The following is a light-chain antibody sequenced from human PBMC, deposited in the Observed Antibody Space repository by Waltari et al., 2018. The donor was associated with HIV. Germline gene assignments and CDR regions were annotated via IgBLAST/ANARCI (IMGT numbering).Light chain of an antibody. CDR2: GAS. V-gene: IGKV3-20*01. J-gene: IGKJ2*01. CDR3: QQYGSSPYT. Sequence: IVLTQSPVTLSLSPGDRATLSCRASQSVTSGLLAWYQQKRGQAPRLLIYGASSRAPGIPDRFSGGGSGTDFTLTISRLEPEDFAVYYCQQYGSSPYTFGQGTKLEIK. CDR1: QSVTSGL.